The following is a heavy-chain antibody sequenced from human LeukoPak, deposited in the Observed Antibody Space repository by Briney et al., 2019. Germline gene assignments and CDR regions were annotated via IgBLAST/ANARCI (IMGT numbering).Heavy chain of an antibody. CDR2: ISYDGSNK. D-gene: IGHD4-11*01. CDR3: ARDTGAFDI. V-gene: IGHV3-30-3*01. CDR1: GFTFSSYA. Sequence: GGSLRLSCAASGFTFSSYAMHWVRQAPGKGLEWVAVISYDGSNKYYADSVKGRFTISRDNSKNTLYLQMNSLRAEDTAVYYCARDTGAFDIGGQGTMVTVSS. J-gene: IGHJ3*02.